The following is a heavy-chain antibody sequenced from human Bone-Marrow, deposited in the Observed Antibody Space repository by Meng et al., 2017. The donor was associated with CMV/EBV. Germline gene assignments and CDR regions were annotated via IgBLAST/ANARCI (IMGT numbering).Heavy chain of an antibody. CDR3: ARDVEDCSSTSCYVAWFDP. Sequence: GSLRLSCAVYGGSFSGYYWSWIRQPPGKGLEWIGEINHSGSTNYNPSLKSRVTISVDTSKNQFSLKLSSVTAADTAVYYCARDVEDCSSTSCYVAWFDPWGQGTLVTVSS. J-gene: IGHJ5*02. CDR1: GGSFSGYY. D-gene: IGHD2-2*01. V-gene: IGHV4-34*01. CDR2: INHSGST.